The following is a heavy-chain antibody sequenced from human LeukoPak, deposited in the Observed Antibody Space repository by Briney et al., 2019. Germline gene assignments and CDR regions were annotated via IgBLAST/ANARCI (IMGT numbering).Heavy chain of an antibody. D-gene: IGHD6-25*01. CDR2: ISGSGGST. Sequence: GESLRLSCAASGFTFIRYAMTWVRQAPGKGLEWVSSISGSGGSTYHADSVRGRFTISRDNSRNTLYLQMKSLKADDTAVYYCARRTNSSGGFDIWGRGTMVTVSS. V-gene: IGHV3-23*01. J-gene: IGHJ3*02. CDR3: ARRTNSSGGFDI. CDR1: GFTFIRYA.